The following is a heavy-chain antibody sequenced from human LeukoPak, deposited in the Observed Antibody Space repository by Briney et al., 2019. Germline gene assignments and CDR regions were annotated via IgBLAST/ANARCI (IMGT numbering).Heavy chain of an antibody. Sequence: SETLSLTCAVSGGSISSSNWWSWVRQPPGKGLEWTGEIYHSGSTNYNPSLKSRVTISVDKSKNQFSLKLSSVTAADTAVYYCARASAGYCSGGSCYSVPDYWGQGTLVTVSS. V-gene: IGHV4-4*02. D-gene: IGHD2-15*01. CDR1: GGSISSSNW. CDR3: ARASAGYCSGGSCYSVPDY. J-gene: IGHJ4*02. CDR2: IYHSGST.